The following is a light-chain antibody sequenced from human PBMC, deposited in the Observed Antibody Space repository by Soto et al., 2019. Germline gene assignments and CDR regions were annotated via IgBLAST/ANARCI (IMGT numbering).Light chain of an antibody. V-gene: IGKV3-20*01. J-gene: IGKJ1*01. CDR2: GAS. CDR1: QSVTNSY. CDR3: QQYGRSTVT. Sequence: ETVLTQSPGTLSLSPGERATLSCRASQSVTNSYLAWYQQKPGQAPRLLMYGASNRATGIPDRFSGSGSGTDFTLTISRLEPEDFAVYFCQQYGRSTVTLDQGTKVEIK.